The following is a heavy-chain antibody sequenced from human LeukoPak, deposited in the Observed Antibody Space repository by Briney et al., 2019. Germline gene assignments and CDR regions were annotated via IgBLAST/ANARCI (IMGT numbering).Heavy chain of an antibody. V-gene: IGHV3-21*01. Sequence: GGSLRLSCAAAGFTFSSYSMNWVRQAPGKGLEWVSSISSSSSYIYYADSVKGRFTISRDNAKNSLYLQMNSLRAEDTAVYYCARAGRSSTSPPGYFDYWGQGTLVTVSS. CDR1: GFTFSSYS. CDR2: ISSSSSYI. CDR3: ARAGRSSTSPPGYFDY. D-gene: IGHD2-2*01. J-gene: IGHJ4*02.